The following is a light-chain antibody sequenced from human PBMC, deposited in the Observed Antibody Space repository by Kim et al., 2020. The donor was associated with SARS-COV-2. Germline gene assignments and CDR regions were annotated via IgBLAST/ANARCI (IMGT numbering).Light chain of an antibody. J-gene: IGLJ3*02. CDR3: VLYMGSGIWV. CDR2: STN. Sequence: TVVTQEPSFSVSPGGTVTLTCGLSSGSVSTSYYPSWYQQTPGQAPRTLIYSTNTRSSGVPDRFSGSILGNKAALTITGAPADDESDYYCVLYMGSGIWVFGGGTQLTVL. V-gene: IGLV8-61*01. CDR1: SGSVSTSYY.